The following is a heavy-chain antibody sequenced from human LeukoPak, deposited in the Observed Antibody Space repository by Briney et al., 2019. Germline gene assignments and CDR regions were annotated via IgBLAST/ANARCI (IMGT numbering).Heavy chain of an antibody. CDR3: AREYSRGWTGGFDP. V-gene: IGHV3-20*04. D-gene: IGHD6-19*01. Sequence: GGSLRLSCAASGFTFDDYGMSWVRQAPGKGLEWVSGINWNGGSTGYADSVKGRFTISRDNAKNSLYLQMNSLRAEDTALYYCAREYSRGWTGGFDPWGQGTLVTVSS. J-gene: IGHJ5*02. CDR1: GFTFDDYG. CDR2: INWNGGST.